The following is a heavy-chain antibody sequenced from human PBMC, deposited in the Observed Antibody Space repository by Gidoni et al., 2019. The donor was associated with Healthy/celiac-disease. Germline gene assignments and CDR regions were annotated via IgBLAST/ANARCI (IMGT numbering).Heavy chain of an antibody. J-gene: IGHJ2*01. Sequence: EVQLVQSGAEVKTPGEYLKISCKGSGYSFTSYWIGWVRQMPGKGLEWMGIIYPCDSDTRYSPSFQGQVTISADKSISTAYLQWSSLKASDTAMYYCARTGSYYFRRNWYFDLWGRGTLVTVSS. CDR3: ARTGSYYFRRNWYFDL. V-gene: IGHV5-51*01. D-gene: IGHD1-26*01. CDR2: IYPCDSDT. CDR1: GYSFTSYW.